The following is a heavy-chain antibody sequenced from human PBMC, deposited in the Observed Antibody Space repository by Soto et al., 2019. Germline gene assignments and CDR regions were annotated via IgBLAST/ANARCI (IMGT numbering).Heavy chain of an antibody. J-gene: IGHJ4*02. CDR1: GFTFSSYA. Sequence: QVQLVESGGGVVQPGRSLRLSCAASGFTFSSYAMHWVRKAPGRGLEWVAVISYDGSNKYYADSVTGRFTISRDKSKNTRYRQMNSLRAEDTAVYYCARDPGGTDVDEWNYYFDYWGQGTLVTVSS. CDR2: ISYDGSNK. V-gene: IGHV3-30-3*01. D-gene: IGHD1-7*01. CDR3: ARDPGGTDVDEWNYYFDY.